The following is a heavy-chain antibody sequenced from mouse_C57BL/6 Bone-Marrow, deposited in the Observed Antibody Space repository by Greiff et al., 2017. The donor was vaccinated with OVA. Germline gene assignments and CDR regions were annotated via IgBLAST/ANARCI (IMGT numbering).Heavy chain of an antibody. CDR2: INPSSGYT. D-gene: IGHD2-5*01. CDR1: GYTFTSYT. V-gene: IGHV1-4*01. J-gene: IGHJ3*01. CDR3: AREGLMSNYAY. Sequence: LQESGAELARPGASVKMSCKASGYTFTSYTMHWVKQRPGQGLEWIGYINPSSGYTKYNQKFKDKATLTADKSSSTAYMQLSSLTSEDSAVYYCAREGLMSNYAYWGQGTLVTVSA.